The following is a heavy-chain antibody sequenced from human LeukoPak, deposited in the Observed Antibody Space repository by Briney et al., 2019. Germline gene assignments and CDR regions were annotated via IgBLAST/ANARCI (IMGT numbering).Heavy chain of an antibody. J-gene: IGHJ4*02. Sequence: GGSLRLSCAASGFSFSGYGMHWVRQAPGKGLGWVAFIRYDGSNEYYADSVKGRFTISRDKSKNTLSLQMNSLRAEDTAVYYCARARSSGIGVYFDYWGQGTLVTVSS. V-gene: IGHV3-30*02. CDR3: ARARSSGIGVYFDY. CDR2: IRYDGSNE. D-gene: IGHD3-22*01. CDR1: GFSFSGYG.